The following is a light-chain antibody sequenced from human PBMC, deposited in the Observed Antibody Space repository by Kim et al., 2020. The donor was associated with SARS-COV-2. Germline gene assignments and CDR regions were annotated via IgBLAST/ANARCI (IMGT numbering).Light chain of an antibody. J-gene: IGLJ3*02. Sequence: QAITISCTGTISDVGGYKYVSWYQQHPGKAPKLLIYDVSNRPSGVSNRFSGSKSGNTASLTISGLQAEDEADYYCSSYTSSSTLKVFGGGTKLTVL. CDR2: DVS. V-gene: IGLV2-14*03. CDR3: SSYTSSSTLKV. CDR1: ISDVGGYKY.